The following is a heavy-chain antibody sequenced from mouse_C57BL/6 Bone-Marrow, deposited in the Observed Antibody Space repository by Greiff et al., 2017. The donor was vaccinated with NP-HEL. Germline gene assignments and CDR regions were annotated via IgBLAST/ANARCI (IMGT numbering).Heavy chain of an antibody. Sequence: QVQLQQSGAELARPGASVKMSCKASGYTFTSYTMHWAKQRPGQGLEWIGYINPSSGYTKYNQKFKDKATLTADKSSSTAYMQLSSLTSEDSAVYYCARSGGRFAYWGQGTLVTVSA. CDR3: ARSGGRFAY. V-gene: IGHV1-4*01. CDR1: GYTFTSYT. D-gene: IGHD3-1*01. CDR2: INPSSGYT. J-gene: IGHJ3*01.